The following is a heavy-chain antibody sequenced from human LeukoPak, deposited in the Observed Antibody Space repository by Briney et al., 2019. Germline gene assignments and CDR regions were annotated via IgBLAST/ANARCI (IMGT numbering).Heavy chain of an antibody. V-gene: IGHV4-39*07. CDR1: GGSISSSSYY. J-gene: IGHJ4*01. D-gene: IGHD3-10*01. Sequence: SETLSLTCTVSGGSISSSSYYWGWIRQPPGEGLEWSGSIYYSGSTYYNPSLKRRVTILVDTSKNQFSLTLSSVTAADTAVYYFAREAQTVLWFGVHLWGHGTLVTVSS. CDR3: AREAQTVLWFGVHL. CDR2: IYYSGST.